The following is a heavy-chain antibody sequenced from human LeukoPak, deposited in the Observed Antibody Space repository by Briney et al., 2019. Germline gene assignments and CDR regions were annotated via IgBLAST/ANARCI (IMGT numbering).Heavy chain of an antibody. J-gene: IGHJ4*02. CDR1: GGSFSGYY. D-gene: IGHD3-9*01. Sequence: SETLSLTCAVYGGSFSGYYWSWIRQPPGKGLEWIGEINHSGSTNYNPSLKSRVTISVDTSKNQFSLKLSPVTAADTAVYYCARGKSSYYDILTGYYPYWGQGTLVTVSS. CDR2: INHSGST. CDR3: ARGKSSYYDILTGYYPY. V-gene: IGHV4-34*01.